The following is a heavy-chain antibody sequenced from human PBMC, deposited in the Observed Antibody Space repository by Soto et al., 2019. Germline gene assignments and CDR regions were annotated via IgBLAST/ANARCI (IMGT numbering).Heavy chain of an antibody. J-gene: IGHJ4*02. D-gene: IGHD4-17*01. CDR3: ASTPYGGGKGYFDY. CDR1: GGSISSGGYS. V-gene: IGHV4-30-2*01. Sequence: QLQLQESGSGLVKPSQTLSLTCAVSGGSISSGGYSWSWIRQPPGKGLEWIGYIYHSGSTYYNPSLKSRVTISVDRPKNQFSLKLSSVTAADTAVYYCASTPYGGGKGYFDYWGQGTLVTVSS. CDR2: IYHSGST.